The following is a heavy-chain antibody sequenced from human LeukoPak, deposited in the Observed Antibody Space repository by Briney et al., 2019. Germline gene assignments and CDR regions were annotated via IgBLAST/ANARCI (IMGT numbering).Heavy chain of an antibody. CDR1: GGSFSGYY. J-gene: IGHJ6*02. CDR2: INHSGST. CDR3: ARCCSGGSCYFPYYYGMDV. V-gene: IGHV4-34*01. Sequence: SETLYLTCAVYGGSFSGYYWSWIRQPPGEGLEWIGEINHSGSTNYNPSLKSRVTISVDTSKNQFSLKLSSVTAADTAVYYCARCCSGGSCYFPYYYGMDVWGQGTTVTVSS. D-gene: IGHD2-15*01.